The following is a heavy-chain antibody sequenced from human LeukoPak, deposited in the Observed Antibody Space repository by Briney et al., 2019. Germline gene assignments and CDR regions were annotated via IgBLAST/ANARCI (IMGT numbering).Heavy chain of an antibody. CDR2: ISSGSGYT. Sequence: GGSLRLSCAASGFTFSSYSMNWVRQAPGKGLEWVSSISSGSGYTYFADSVKGRFTISRDNAKNSLYLQMNSLRAEDTAVYYCARGDKYIAFSPPLQGFDYWGQGTLVTVSS. J-gene: IGHJ4*02. CDR3: ARGDKYIAFSPPLQGFDY. V-gene: IGHV3-21*01. CDR1: GFTFSSYS. D-gene: IGHD3-3*02.